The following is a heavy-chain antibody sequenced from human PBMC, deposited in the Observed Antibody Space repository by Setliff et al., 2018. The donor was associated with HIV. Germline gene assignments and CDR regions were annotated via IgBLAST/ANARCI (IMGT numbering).Heavy chain of an antibody. J-gene: IGHJ4*02. Sequence: GASVKVSCKASGYSFTGHSVHWLRQAPGLGPEWLAVINTRKGDAIVARNFQGRGTLARDTSTNTVYMELISLTSEDTAVYYCARDRVFGVTFPVYCFDTWGQGTRVTVSS. CDR1: GYSFTGHS. V-gene: IGHV1-46*01. CDR2: INTRKGDA. CDR3: ARDRVFGVTFPVYCFDT. D-gene: IGHD3-3*01.